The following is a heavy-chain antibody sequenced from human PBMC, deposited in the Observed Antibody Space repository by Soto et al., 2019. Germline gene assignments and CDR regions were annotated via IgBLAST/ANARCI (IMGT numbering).Heavy chain of an antibody. CDR2: AYYRGTT. CDR1: GGSIGSGGYS. V-gene: IGHV4-39*07. D-gene: IGHD3-10*01. Sequence: SETLSLTCTVSGGSIGSGGYSWGWIRHPPGKGLEWIGVAYYRGTTYYNPSLKSRVTISVDTSKNQFSLKLSSVTAADTAVYYCARRTNWITMVRGGWFDPWGQGTLVTVSS. CDR3: ARRTNWITMVRGGWFDP. J-gene: IGHJ5*02.